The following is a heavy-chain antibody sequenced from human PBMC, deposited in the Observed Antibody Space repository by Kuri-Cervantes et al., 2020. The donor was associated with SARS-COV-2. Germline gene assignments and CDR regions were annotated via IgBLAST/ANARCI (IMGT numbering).Heavy chain of an antibody. CDR2: FLNSGTT. Sequence: GESLKISCAASGFTVSGNHMNWVRQAPGKGLEWVSIFLNSGTTFYADSVKGRFTISRDTSKNTLYLEMKSLRVEDTAVYYCARVLWDFDSSGYPFDSWGQGTLVTVSS. D-gene: IGHD3-22*01. CDR1: GFTVSGNH. V-gene: IGHV3-53*01. CDR3: ARVLWDFDSSGYPFDS. J-gene: IGHJ4*02.